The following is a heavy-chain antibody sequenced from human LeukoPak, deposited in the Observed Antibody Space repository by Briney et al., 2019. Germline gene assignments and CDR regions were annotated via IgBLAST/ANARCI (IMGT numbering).Heavy chain of an antibody. CDR2: ISSDGINK. CDR3: ARGTSNGWHFFDY. V-gene: IGHV3-30*12. J-gene: IGHJ4*02. D-gene: IGHD6-19*01. CDR1: GFSFSSYG. Sequence: GGSLRLSCAASGFSFSSYGMHWVRQAPGKGLEWVAAISSDGINKFYADSVKGRFTISRDNARNSLYLQMNSLRAEDTAVYYCARGTSNGWHFFDYWGQGTLVTVSS.